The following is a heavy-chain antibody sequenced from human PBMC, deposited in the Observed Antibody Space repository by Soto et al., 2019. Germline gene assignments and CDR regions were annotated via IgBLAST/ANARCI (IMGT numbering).Heavy chain of an antibody. V-gene: IGHV3-48*03. CDR1: EFIFSSYE. CDR3: ATEGPFYALDV. Sequence: LRLSCVASEFIFSSYEMNWVRQAPGKGLEWVAYIRGSGSPIYYTDSVKGRFTISRDNAKNSLYLQMSSLRAEDTAVYYCATEGPFYALDVWGQGTTVTVSS. J-gene: IGHJ6*02. CDR2: IRGSGSPI.